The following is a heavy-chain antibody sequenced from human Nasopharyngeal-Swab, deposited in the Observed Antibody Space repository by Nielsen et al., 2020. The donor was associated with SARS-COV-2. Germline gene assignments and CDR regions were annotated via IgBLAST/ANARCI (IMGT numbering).Heavy chain of an antibody. V-gene: IGHV3-21*06. Sequence: GESLKISCMASGYSFVNHWIGWVRQAPGKGLEWVSAISSSGDYIYYAPSLKGRFTISRDNAKNSVYLQMNSLRAEDTAVYYCASDSPAMFAYWGQGTLVTVSS. CDR3: ASDSPAMFAY. CDR1: GYSFVNHW. D-gene: IGHD3-10*02. CDR2: ISSSGDYI. J-gene: IGHJ4*02.